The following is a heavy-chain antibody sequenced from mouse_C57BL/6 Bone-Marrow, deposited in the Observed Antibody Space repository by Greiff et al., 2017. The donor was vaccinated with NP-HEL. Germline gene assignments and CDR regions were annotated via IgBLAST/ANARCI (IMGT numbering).Heavy chain of an antibody. J-gene: IGHJ1*03. V-gene: IGHV1-81*01. CDR3: AVKNYGSFGYFDV. CDR1: GYTFTSYG. Sequence: VQLQQSGAELARPGASVKLSCKASGYTFTSYGISWVKQRTGQGLEWIGEIYPRSGNTYYNEKFKGKATLTADKSSSTAYMELRSLTSEDSAVYFCAVKNYGSFGYFDVWGTGTTVTVSS. CDR2: IYPRSGNT. D-gene: IGHD1-1*01.